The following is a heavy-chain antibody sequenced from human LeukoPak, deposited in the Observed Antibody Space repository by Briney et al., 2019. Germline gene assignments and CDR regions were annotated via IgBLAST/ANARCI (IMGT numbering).Heavy chain of an antibody. J-gene: IGHJ6*02. D-gene: IGHD2-2*01. V-gene: IGHV3-21*01. CDR3: ASLAYCSSTSCYGMDV. CDR1: GFTFSSYS. Sequence: PGGSLRLSCAASGFTFSSYSMNWLRQAPGKGLKWVSSISSSSSYIYYADSVKGRFTISRDNAKNSLYLQMNSLRAEDTAVYYCASLAYCSSTSCYGMDVWGQGTTVTVSS. CDR2: ISSSSSYI.